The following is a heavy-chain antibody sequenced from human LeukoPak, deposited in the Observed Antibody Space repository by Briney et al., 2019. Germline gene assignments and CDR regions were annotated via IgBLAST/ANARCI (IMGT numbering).Heavy chain of an antibody. CDR1: GYTFTSYA. D-gene: IGHD3-9*01. J-gene: IGHJ4*02. Sequence: GASVKVSCKASGYTFTSYAMHWVRQAPGQRLEWMGWINAGNGNTKYSQKFQGRVTITRDTSASTAYIELSSLRSEDTAVYYCARGNPNVLRYFDWFPYFDYWGQGTLVTVSS. CDR2: INAGNGNT. CDR3: ARGNPNVLRYFDWFPYFDY. V-gene: IGHV1-3*01.